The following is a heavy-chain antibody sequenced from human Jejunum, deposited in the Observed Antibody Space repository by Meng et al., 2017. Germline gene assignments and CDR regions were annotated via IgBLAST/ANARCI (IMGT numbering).Heavy chain of an antibody. Sequence: GESLKISCAASGFTFDDHAMHWVRQAPGKGLEWVSLISRDGITTQYADSVKGRFTISRDNSKNSLYLQMDSLRAEDTAFYYCAKVHYSTGWHYFHYWGQGTLVTVSS. CDR2: ISRDGITT. D-gene: IGHD6-19*01. V-gene: IGHV3-43D*03. CDR3: AKVHYSTGWHYFHY. J-gene: IGHJ4*02. CDR1: GFTFDDHA.